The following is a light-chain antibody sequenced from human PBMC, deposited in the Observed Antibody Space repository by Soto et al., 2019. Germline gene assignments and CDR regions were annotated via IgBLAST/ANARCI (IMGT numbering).Light chain of an antibody. J-gene: IGKJ1*01. Sequence: ILMTQSPATLSVSPGERATLSCRAIQSVSNNLAWYPQKPGQAPRLHIYDASTRDTGIPARFSGSGSGTEFTLTISGLQSEEFAVYYCQQYNNWPPWTFGQGTKVEIK. CDR2: DAS. V-gene: IGKV3-15*01. CDR3: QQYNNWPPWT. CDR1: QSVSNN.